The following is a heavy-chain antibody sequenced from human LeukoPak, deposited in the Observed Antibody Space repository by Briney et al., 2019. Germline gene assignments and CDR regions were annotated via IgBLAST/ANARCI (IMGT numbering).Heavy chain of an antibody. D-gene: IGHD5-24*01. Sequence: PGGSLRLSCAASGFTFSSYAVSWVRQAPGKGLEWVSAISGSGGSTYYADSVKGRFTISRDNSKKTLYLQMNSLRAEDTAVYYCAKDRLLMATALLDYWGQGTLVTVSS. CDR3: AKDRLLMATALLDY. V-gene: IGHV3-23*01. J-gene: IGHJ4*02. CDR1: GFTFSSYA. CDR2: ISGSGGST.